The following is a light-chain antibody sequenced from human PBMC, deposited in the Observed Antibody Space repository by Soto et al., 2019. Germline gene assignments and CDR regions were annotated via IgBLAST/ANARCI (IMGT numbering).Light chain of an antibody. CDR2: GAS. Sequence: ENVLTQSPGTLSLSPGERATLSCRASQSVRSSYLAWYQQKPGQAPRLLIYGASSMATGIPDRFSGSGSGTDFTLTISRLEPEDFAVYYCQQYGSSPRTFGQGTKVEIK. CDR3: QQYGSSPRT. J-gene: IGKJ1*01. V-gene: IGKV3-20*01. CDR1: QSVRSSY.